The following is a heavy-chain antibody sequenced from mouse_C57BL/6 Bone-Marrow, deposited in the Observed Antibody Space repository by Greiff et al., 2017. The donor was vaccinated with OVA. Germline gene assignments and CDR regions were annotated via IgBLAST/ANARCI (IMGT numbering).Heavy chain of an antibody. CDR3: ANLYYGSSYLRRFAY. J-gene: IGHJ3*01. D-gene: IGHD1-1*01. CDR1: GYTFTSYG. Sequence: VQLQQSGAELARPGASVKLSCKASGYTFTSYGISWVKQRTGQGLEWIGEIYPRSGNTYYNEKFKGKATLTADKSSSTAYMELRSLTSEDSAVYFCANLYYGSSYLRRFAYWGQGTLVTVSA. CDR2: IYPRSGNT. V-gene: IGHV1-81*01.